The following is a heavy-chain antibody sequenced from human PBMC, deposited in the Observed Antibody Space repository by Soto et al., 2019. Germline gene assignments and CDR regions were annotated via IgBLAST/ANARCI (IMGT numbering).Heavy chain of an antibody. Sequence: SETLSLTCTVSGGSISSGGYYWSWIRQHPGKGLEWIGYIYYSGSTYYNPSLKSRVTISVDTSKNQFSLKLSSVTAADTAVYYCARSGTLYYYGSGSYRFYYYYGMDVWGQGTTVTVSS. J-gene: IGHJ6*02. V-gene: IGHV4-31*03. CDR1: GGSISSGGYY. CDR2: IYYSGST. D-gene: IGHD3-10*01. CDR3: ARSGTLYYYGSGSYRFYYYYGMDV.